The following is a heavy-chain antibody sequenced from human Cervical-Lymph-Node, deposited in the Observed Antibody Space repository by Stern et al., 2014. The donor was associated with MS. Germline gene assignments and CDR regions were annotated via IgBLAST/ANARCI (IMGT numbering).Heavy chain of an antibody. Sequence: HIPLKESGPTLVKPTQTLTLTCTFSGFSLSTSGVGVGWIRQPPGKALEWLAFIYWDDSKRYSPSLKNRLTITKDTSKNQVVLTMNNMDPVDTATFYCATHAPGVVPAALDYWGQGTLVTVS. CDR1: GFSLSTSGVG. J-gene: IGHJ4*02. D-gene: IGHD2-2*01. CDR3: ATHAPGVVPAALDY. V-gene: IGHV2-5*02. CDR2: IYWDDSK.